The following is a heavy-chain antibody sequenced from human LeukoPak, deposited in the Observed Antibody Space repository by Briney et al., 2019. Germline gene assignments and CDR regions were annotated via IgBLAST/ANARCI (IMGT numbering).Heavy chain of an antibody. CDR3: ATGYGDFRVEGRYFYS. CDR1: DGLITNYY. CDR2: VHYSGTT. D-gene: IGHD4-17*01. V-gene: IGHV4-59*01. J-gene: IGHJ4*02. Sequence: SETLSLTCTVSDGLITNYYWSWVRQPPGKGLEFIGYVHYSGTTNYNPSLRSRVTISIDTSKKHFFLKLNSVTAADTAVYYCATGYGDFRVEGRYFYSWGQGTLVTVSS.